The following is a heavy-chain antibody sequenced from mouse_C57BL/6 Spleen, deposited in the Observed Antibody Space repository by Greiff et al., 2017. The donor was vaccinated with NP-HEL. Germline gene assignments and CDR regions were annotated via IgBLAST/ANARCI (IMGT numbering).Heavy chain of an antibody. J-gene: IGHJ1*03. CDR3: ASGSYGSSYGYFDV. D-gene: IGHD1-1*01. Sequence: DVQLVESGGGLVKPGGSLKLSCAASGFTFSDYGMHWVRQAPEKGLEWVAYISSGSSTIYYADTVKGRFTISRDNAKNTLFLQMTSLRSEDTAMYYCASGSYGSSYGYFDVWGTGTTVTVSS. CDR2: ISSGSSTI. CDR1: GFTFSDYG. V-gene: IGHV5-17*01.